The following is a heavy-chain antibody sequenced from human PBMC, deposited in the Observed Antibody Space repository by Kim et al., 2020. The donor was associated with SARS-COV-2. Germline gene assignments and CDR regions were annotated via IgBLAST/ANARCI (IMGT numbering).Heavy chain of an antibody. D-gene: IGHD3-9*01. CDR1: GFTVSSNY. CDR3: ARDPTNYDILTGYYRDWYFDL. J-gene: IGHJ2*01. V-gene: IGHV3-53*01. Sequence: GGSLRLSCAASGFTVSSNYMSWVRQAPGKGLEWVSVIYSGGSTYYADSVKGRLTISRDNSKNTLYLQMNSLRAEDTAVYYCARDPTNYDILTGYYRDWYFDLWGRGTLVTVSS. CDR2: IYSGGST.